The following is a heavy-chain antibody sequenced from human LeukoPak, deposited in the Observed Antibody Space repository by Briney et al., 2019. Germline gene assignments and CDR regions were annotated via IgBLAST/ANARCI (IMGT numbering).Heavy chain of an antibody. D-gene: IGHD3-3*01. V-gene: IGHV3-23*01. J-gene: IGHJ3*02. CDR2: ISGSGGTT. CDR1: GFTFTTYA. CDR3: AKDGGI. Sequence: GGSLRLSCAASGFTFTTYAMTWVRQAPGKGLEWVSAISGSGGTTYYADSVRGRFTISRDNSKNTLYLQMNSLRTDDTAVYYCAKDGGIWGLGTMVTVSS.